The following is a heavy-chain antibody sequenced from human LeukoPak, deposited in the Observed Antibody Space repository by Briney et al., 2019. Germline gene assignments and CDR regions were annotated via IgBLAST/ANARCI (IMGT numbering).Heavy chain of an antibody. CDR1: GFTFSSYA. CDR2: ISGSGGST. Sequence: GGSLRLSCAASGFTFSSYAMSWVRQAPGKGLEWVSAISGSGGSTYYADSVKGRFTISRDNSKNTLYLQMKSLRAEDTAVYYCAKSYAVVPAAEVDIWGQGAMVTVSS. CDR3: AKSYAVVPAAEVDI. V-gene: IGHV3-23*01. J-gene: IGHJ3*02. D-gene: IGHD2-2*01.